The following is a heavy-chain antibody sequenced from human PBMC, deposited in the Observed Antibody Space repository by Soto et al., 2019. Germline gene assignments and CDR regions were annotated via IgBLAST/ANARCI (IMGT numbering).Heavy chain of an antibody. D-gene: IGHD3-10*01. J-gene: IGHJ5*02. CDR2: IYYSGST. V-gene: IGHV4-30-4*01. CDR3: ERVSYMFREAIGFDP. CDR1: GGSISSCDYY. Sequence: SETLSLTCTVSGGSISSCDYYWSWIRQPPGKGLEWIGYIYYSGSTYYNPSLKSRVTISVDTSKNQFSLKLSSVTAADTAVYCSERVSYMFREAIGFDPWGQGTLVTVSS.